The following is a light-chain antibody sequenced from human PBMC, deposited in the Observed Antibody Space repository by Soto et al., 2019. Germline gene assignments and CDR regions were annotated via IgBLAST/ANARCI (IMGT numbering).Light chain of an antibody. V-gene: IGKV1-5*03. J-gene: IGKJ1*01. CDR2: KAS. CDR1: QSISTG. Sequence: DIQMTQSPSTLPASVGDRVTITCRASQSISTGLAWYQQKPGKAPNLLIYKASYLASGVPSRFSGGGSGTEFTLTISSLQPDDFAVYYCQQYGSPPQTFGQGTKVDNK. CDR3: QQYGSPPQT.